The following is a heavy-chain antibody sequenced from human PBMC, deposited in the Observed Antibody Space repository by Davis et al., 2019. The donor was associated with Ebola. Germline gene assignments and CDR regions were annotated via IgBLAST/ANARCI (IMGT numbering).Heavy chain of an antibody. V-gene: IGHV5-10-1*01. CDR3: VTSSLSPEVYYGLDV. D-gene: IGHD2/OR15-2a*01. J-gene: IGHJ6*02. CDR1: GYRFTSLW. Sequence: GESLKISCKGSGYRFTSLWISWVRQIPGKGLGGMGRFNPSNPFTSYSPPFRGHVTISVDKSVSTAYVQWSSLEASDTAMYYCVTSSLSPEVYYGLDVWGQGTTVTVSS. CDR2: FNPSNPFT.